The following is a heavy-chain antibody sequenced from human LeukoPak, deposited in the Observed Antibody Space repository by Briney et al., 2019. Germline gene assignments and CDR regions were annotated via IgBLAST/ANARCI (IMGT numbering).Heavy chain of an antibody. Sequence: SETLSLTCTVSGGFISNYYWTWIRQRPGEGLEWIGYIYLTGSSNYNPSLKSRVAISLDTSKNQFSLNLSSVTAADTAVYYCARAFISAVRFDYWGQGILVTVSS. D-gene: IGHD3-10*01. V-gene: IGHV4-59*08. CDR1: GGFISNYY. J-gene: IGHJ4*02. CDR2: IYLTGSS. CDR3: ARAFISAVRFDY.